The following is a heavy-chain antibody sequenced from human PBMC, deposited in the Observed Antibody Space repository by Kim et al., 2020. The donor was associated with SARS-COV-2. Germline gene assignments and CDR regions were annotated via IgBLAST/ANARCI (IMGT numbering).Heavy chain of an antibody. CDR3: ATDFAAPGLFDY. D-gene: IGHD5-12*01. CDR2: FDPEDGET. CDR1: GYTLTELS. J-gene: IGHJ4*02. Sequence: ASVKVSCKVSGYTLTELSMHWVRQAPGKGLEWMGGFDPEDGETIYAQKFQGRVTMTEDTSTDTAYMELSSLRSEDTAVYYCATDFAAPGLFDYWGQGTLVTVSS. V-gene: IGHV1-24*01.